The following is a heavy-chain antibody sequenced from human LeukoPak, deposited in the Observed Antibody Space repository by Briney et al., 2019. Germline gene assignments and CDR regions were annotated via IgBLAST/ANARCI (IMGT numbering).Heavy chain of an antibody. D-gene: IGHD2-2*01. CDR3: ARGLGYCSSTSCDDY. V-gene: IGHV4-34*01. CDR2: INHRGST. CDR1: GGSFSGYY. J-gene: IGHJ4*02. Sequence: SETLSLTCVVYGGSFSGYYWSWIRQPPGKGLEWIGEINHRGSTNYNPSLKSRVTISVDTSKNQFSLKLSSVTAADTAVYYCARGLGYCSSTSCDDYWGQGTLVTVSS.